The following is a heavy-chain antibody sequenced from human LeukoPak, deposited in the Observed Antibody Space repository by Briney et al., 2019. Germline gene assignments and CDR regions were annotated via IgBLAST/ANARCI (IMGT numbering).Heavy chain of an antibody. D-gene: IGHD3-22*01. V-gene: IGHV3-64*01. Sequence: GGSLRLSCAASGFTFSSYAMHWVRQAPGKGLEYVSAISSNGGSTYYANSVKGRFTISRDNSKNTLYLQMGSLRAEDMAVYYCVRANYDSSGYIFDYWGQGTLVTVSS. CDR3: VRANYDSSGYIFDY. CDR2: ISSNGGST. CDR1: GFTFSSYA. J-gene: IGHJ4*02.